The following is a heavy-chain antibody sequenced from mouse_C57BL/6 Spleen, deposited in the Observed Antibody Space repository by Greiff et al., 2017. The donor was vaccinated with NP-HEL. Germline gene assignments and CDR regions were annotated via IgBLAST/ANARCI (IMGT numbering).Heavy chain of an antibody. Sequence: VQLQESGPGLVKPSQSLSLTCSVTGYSITSGYYWNWIRQFPGNKLEWMGYISYDGSNNYNPSLKNRISITRDTSKNQFFLKLNSVTTEDTATHYCARENYDSFAYWGQGTLVSVSA. CDR3: ARENYDSFAY. J-gene: IGHJ3*01. CDR2: ISYDGSN. D-gene: IGHD2-4*01. V-gene: IGHV3-6*01. CDR1: GYSITSGYY.